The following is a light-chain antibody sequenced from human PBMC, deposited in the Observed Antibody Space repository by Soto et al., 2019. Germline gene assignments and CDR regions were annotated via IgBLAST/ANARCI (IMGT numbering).Light chain of an antibody. J-gene: IGLJ1*01. CDR2: EVS. Sequence: TNSDVGSYNFVSWYQQHPGKAPKVMIFEVSKRPSGVSDRFSGSKSGNTASLTISGLQAEDETDYYCCSDAGSSTCVFGTGTKVTVL. V-gene: IGLV2-23*02. CDR3: CSDAGSSTCV. CDR1: NSDVGSYNF.